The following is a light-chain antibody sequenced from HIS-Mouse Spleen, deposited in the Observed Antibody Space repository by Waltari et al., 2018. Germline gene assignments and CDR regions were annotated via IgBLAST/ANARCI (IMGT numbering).Light chain of an antibody. J-gene: IGKJ1*01. V-gene: IGKV2-29*01. CDR3: QQYGSSPWT. Sequence: DIVMTQTPLSLSVTPGQPASISCKSSQSLLHSDGKTYLYWYLQKPGQFPQLLIYEVSSRFSGVPDRFSGSGSGTDFTLTISRLEPEDFAVYYCQQYGSSPWTFGQGTKVEIK. CDR1: QSLLHSDGKTY. CDR2: EVS.